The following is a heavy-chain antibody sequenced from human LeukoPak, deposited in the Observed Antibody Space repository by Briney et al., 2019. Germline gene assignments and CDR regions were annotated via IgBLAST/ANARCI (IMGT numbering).Heavy chain of an antibody. Sequence: SGGSLRLSCAASGFTFSSYAMSWVRQAPGKGLEWVSAISGSGGSTYYADSVKGRFTISRDNSKNTLYLQMNSLRAEDTAVYYCAVVVTMVSELNYWGQGTLVTVSS. CDR3: AVVVTMVSELNY. V-gene: IGHV3-23*01. D-gene: IGHD2-15*01. CDR1: GFTFSSYA. CDR2: ISGSGGST. J-gene: IGHJ4*02.